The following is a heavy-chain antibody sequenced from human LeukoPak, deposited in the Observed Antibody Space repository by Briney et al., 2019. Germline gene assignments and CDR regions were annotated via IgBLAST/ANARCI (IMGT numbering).Heavy chain of an antibody. Sequence: EASVKVSCKASGGTFSSYAISWVRQAPGQGLEWMGRIIPILGIANYAQKFQGRVTITADKSTGTAYMELSSLRSEDTAVYYCGYGDYDGSVDYWGQGTLVTVSS. D-gene: IGHD4-17*01. CDR1: GGTFSSYA. CDR3: GYGDYDGSVDY. J-gene: IGHJ4*02. CDR2: IIPILGIA. V-gene: IGHV1-69*04.